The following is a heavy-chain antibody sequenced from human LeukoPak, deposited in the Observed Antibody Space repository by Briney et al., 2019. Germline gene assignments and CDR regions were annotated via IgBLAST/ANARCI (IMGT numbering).Heavy chain of an antibody. J-gene: IGHJ3*02. CDR3: AKDRASGWPNAFDI. CDR2: ISSSGSTI. Sequence: GGSLRLSCGASGFTFSSYEMNWVRQAPGKGLEWVSYISSSGSTIYYADSVKGRFTISRDNAKNSLYLQMNSLRAEDTAVYYCAKDRASGWPNAFDIWGQGTMVTVSS. V-gene: IGHV3-48*03. CDR1: GFTFSSYE. D-gene: IGHD6-19*01.